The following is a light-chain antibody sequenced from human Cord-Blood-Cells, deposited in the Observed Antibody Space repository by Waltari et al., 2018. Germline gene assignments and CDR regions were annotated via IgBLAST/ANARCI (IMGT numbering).Light chain of an antibody. CDR2: AAS. J-gene: IGKJ4*01. CDR3: QQSYSTPLT. Sequence: DIQMTQSPSSLSASVGDRVTITCRASQSISSYLNWYQQKPGKAPKLLIYAASSLQSEVPSRFSGSGSETDFTLTISSLQPEDFATYYCQQSYSTPLTFGGGTKVEIK. V-gene: IGKV1-39*01. CDR1: QSISSY.